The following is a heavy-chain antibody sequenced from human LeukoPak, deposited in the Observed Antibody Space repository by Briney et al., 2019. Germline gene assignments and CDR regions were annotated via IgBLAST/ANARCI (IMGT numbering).Heavy chain of an antibody. Sequence: SETLSLTCTVSGGSISSGGYYWSWIRQHPGKGLEWIGYIYYSGSTYYNPSLKSRVTISVDTSKNQFSLKLSSVTAADTAVYYCAREGHWGSGYFDYWGQGTLVTVSS. CDR1: GGSISSGGYY. V-gene: IGHV4-31*03. D-gene: IGHD7-27*01. CDR2: IYYSGST. J-gene: IGHJ4*02. CDR3: AREGHWGSGYFDY.